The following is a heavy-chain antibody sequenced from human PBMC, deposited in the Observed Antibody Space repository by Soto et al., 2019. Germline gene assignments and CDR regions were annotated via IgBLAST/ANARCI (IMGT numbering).Heavy chain of an antibody. CDR2: IYPGDSDT. D-gene: IGHD1-20*01. CDR1: GFNFTTYW. V-gene: IGHV5-51*01. Sequence: GESLKVSCKTSGFNFTTYWIGWVRQMPGEGLEWMGIIYPGDSDTRYSPSFQGQVTISADRSISTAYLQWSSLKASDTAMYYCARCGRRGQRYFDYGGQGSLVTFSS. J-gene: IGHJ4*02. CDR3: ARCGRRGQRYFDY.